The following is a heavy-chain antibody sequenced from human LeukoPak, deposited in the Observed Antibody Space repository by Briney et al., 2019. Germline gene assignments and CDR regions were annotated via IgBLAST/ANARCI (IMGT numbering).Heavy chain of an antibody. V-gene: IGHV3-48*01. J-gene: IGHJ4*02. CDR1: GFTFSSYS. Sequence: PGGSLRLSCEASGFTFSSYSMNWVRQAPGKGLEWISYISTSTTTIYYANSVKGRFTISRDNAKKSLYLQMNSLRVEDTAVYYCAAVIDYWGQGTLVTVSS. CDR2: ISTSTTTI. CDR3: AAVIDY.